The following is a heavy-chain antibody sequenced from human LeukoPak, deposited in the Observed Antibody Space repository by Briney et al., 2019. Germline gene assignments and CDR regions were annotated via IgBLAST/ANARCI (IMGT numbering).Heavy chain of an antibody. D-gene: IGHD1-26*01. CDR1: GFTFSSYS. V-gene: IGHV3-21*01. Sequence: GGSLRLSCAASGFTFSSYSMNWVRQAPGKGLEWVSSISSSSSYIYYADSVKGRFTISRDNAKNSLYLQMNSLRAEDTAVYYCARVRETSRDFDYWGQGTLVTVSS. CDR2: ISSSSSYI. J-gene: IGHJ4*02. CDR3: ARVRETSRDFDY.